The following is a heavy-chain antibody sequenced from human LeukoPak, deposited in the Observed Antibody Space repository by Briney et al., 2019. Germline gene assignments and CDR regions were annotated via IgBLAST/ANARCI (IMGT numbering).Heavy chain of an antibody. J-gene: IGHJ5*02. Sequence: SETLSLTCTVSGGSISSYYRSWIRQPPGKGLEWIGYIYYSGSTNYNPSLKSRVTISVDTSKNQFSLKLSSVTAADTAVYYCARIDRRYSGYSNWFDPWGQGTLVTVSS. V-gene: IGHV4-59*01. D-gene: IGHD5-12*01. CDR1: GGSISSYY. CDR2: IYYSGST. CDR3: ARIDRRYSGYSNWFDP.